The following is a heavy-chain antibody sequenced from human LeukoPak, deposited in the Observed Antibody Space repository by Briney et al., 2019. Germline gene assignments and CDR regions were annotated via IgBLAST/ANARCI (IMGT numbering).Heavy chain of an antibody. V-gene: IGHV3-20*04. CDR2: INWNGGST. CDR3: ARDYDYGDYPGY. D-gene: IGHD4-17*01. Sequence: PGGSLRLSCAASGFTVSSNYMSWVRQAPGKGLEWVSGINWNGGSTGYADSVKGRFTISRDNAKNSLYLQMNSLRAEDTALYYCARDYDYGDYPGYWGQGTLVTVSS. CDR1: GFTVSSNY. J-gene: IGHJ4*02.